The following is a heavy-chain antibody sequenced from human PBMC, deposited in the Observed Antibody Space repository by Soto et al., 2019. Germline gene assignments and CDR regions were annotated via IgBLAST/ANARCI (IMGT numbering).Heavy chain of an antibody. Sequence: SVKVSCTASGGTFSSYAISWVRQAPGQGPEWMGGIIPIFGTANYAQKFQGRVTITADESTSTAYMELSSLRSEDTAVYYCAPDYGGNSRWFDPWGQGTLVTVSS. CDR3: APDYGGNSRWFDP. CDR2: IIPIFGTA. CDR1: GGTFSSYA. J-gene: IGHJ5*02. V-gene: IGHV1-69*01. D-gene: IGHD4-17*01.